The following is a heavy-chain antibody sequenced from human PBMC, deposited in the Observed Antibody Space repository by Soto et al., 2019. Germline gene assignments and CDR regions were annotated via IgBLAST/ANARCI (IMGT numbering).Heavy chain of an antibody. D-gene: IGHD3-10*01. CDR1: GGSISSYY. J-gene: IGHJ5*02. Sequence: QVQLQESGPGLVKPSETLSLTCTVSGGSISSYYWSWIRQPPGKGLEWIGYIYYSGSTNYNPSLKSRVTISVDTSKNQFSLKLSSVTAADTAVYYCARWGYGPGSYFGWFDPWGQGTLVTVSS. CDR3: ARWGYGPGSYFGWFDP. CDR2: IYYSGST. V-gene: IGHV4-59*01.